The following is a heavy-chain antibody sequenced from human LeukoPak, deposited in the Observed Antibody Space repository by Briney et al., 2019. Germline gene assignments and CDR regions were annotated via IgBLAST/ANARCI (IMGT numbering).Heavy chain of an antibody. CDR1: GYTFTGYY. J-gene: IGHJ4*02. Sequence: GASVKVSCKASGYTFTGYYMHWVRQAPGQGLEWMGWINPHNGGTNYAQTVQCRVTMTRDASIRTAYMELSRLTADDTAVYVCARNYSRSASYFDFWGQGTLVTVTS. CDR2: INPHNGGT. V-gene: IGHV1-2*02. CDR3: ARNYSRSASYFDF. D-gene: IGHD1-26*01.